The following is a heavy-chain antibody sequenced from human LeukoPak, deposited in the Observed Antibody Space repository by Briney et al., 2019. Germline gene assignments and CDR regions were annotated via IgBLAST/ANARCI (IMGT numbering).Heavy chain of an antibody. V-gene: IGHV3-53*01. CDR2: IYGDTST. CDR3: AKGPRPGSSGYPNLDH. J-gene: IGHJ4*02. D-gene: IGHD3-22*01. CDR1: GFSVNNKY. Sequence: GGSLRLSCAASGFSVNNKYMNWVRQAPGKGLEWVSLIYGDTSTNYADSVKGQFTISRDTSKNTLYLQMNSLRVEDTAVYYCAKGPRPGSSGYPNLDHWGQGTLVTVSS.